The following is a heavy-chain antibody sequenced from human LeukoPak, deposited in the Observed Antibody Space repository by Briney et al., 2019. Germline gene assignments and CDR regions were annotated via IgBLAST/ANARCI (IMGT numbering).Heavy chain of an antibody. J-gene: IGHJ4*02. D-gene: IGHD3-10*01. CDR2: IYTSGST. CDR3: ARDSVGGLLRDY. Sequence: PSQTLSLTCTVSGGSISSGSYYWSWIRQPAGKGLEWIGRIYTSGSTNYNPSLKSRVTISVDTSKNQFSLKLSSVTAADTAVYYCARDSVGGLLRDYWGQGTLVTVSS. CDR1: GGSISSGSYY. V-gene: IGHV4-61*02.